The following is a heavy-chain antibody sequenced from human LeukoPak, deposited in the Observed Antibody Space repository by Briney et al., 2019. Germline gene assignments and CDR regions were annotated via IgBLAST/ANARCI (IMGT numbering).Heavy chain of an antibody. CDR2: IIPILGIA. J-gene: IGHJ3*02. CDR3: ARDPPAYYDFWSGYRRSPDAFDI. CDR1: GGTFSSYT. V-gene: IGHV1-69*04. Sequence: SVKVSCKASGGTFSSYTISWVRQAPGQGLEWMGRIIPILGIANYAQKFQGRVTITADKSTSTAYMELSSLRSEDTAVYYCARDPPAYYDFWSGYRRSPDAFDIWGQGKMVTVSS. D-gene: IGHD3-3*01.